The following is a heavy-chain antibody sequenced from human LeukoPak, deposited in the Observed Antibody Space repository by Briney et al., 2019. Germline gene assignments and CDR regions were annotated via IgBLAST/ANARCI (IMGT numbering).Heavy chain of an antibody. V-gene: IGHV3-23*01. J-gene: IGHJ4*02. CDR1: GFTFSSYA. Sequence: PGGSLRLSCAASGFTFSSYAMSWVRQAPGKGLEWVSAISGSGGSTYYADPVKGRFTISRDNSKNTLYLQMNSLRAEDTAVYYCAKDDSYDILTGYYWGQGTLVTVSS. D-gene: IGHD3-9*01. CDR2: ISGSGGST. CDR3: AKDDSYDILTGYY.